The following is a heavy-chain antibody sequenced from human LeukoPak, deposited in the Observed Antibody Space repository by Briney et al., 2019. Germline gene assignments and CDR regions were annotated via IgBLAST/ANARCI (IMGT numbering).Heavy chain of an antibody. D-gene: IGHD5-18*01. J-gene: IGHJ4*02. Sequence: KASQSLSLTCTVSGYSTNSAYYWGWTRHPPGKGLEGMGNIHHRGSTYYNPSPKSRVSMSVDTSKNQFSLKLSSVTAADTAVYYCARGRKYTSGYRVTELGSGYSDYWGQGNLVTVSP. CDR1: GYSTNSAYY. CDR3: ARGRKYTSGYRVTELGSGYSDY. CDR2: IHHRGST. V-gene: IGHV4-38-2*02.